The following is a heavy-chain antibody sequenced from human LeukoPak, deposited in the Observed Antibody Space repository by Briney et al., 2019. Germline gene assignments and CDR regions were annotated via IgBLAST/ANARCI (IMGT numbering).Heavy chain of an antibody. CDR2: ISWNSGSI. J-gene: IGHJ4*02. Sequence: AGGSLRLSCAASGFTFDDYAMHWVRQAPGKGLEWVSGISWNSGSIGYADSVKGRFTISRDNAKNSLYLQMNSLRAEDTALYYCAKDFGGLFYWGQGTLVTVSS. CDR1: GFTFDDYA. D-gene: IGHD3-10*01. CDR3: AKDFGGLFY. V-gene: IGHV3-9*01.